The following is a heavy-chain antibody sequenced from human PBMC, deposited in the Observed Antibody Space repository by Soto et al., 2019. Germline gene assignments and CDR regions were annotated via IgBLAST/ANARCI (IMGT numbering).Heavy chain of an antibody. CDR1: GGSFSGYY. CDR2: INHSGST. J-gene: IGHJ4*02. CDR3: ARSAGTGFDY. Sequence: QVQLQQWGAGLLKPSETLSLTCAVYGGSFSGYYWSWIRQPPGKGLEWIGEINHSGSTNYNPSLKSRVTKSVDTSKTQFSLKLGSVTAADTAVYYCARSAGTGFDYWGQGTLVTVSS. V-gene: IGHV4-34*01.